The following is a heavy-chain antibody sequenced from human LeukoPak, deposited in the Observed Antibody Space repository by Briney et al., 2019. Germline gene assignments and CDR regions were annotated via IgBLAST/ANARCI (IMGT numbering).Heavy chain of an antibody. CDR3: AREVADYGGYYYYHYMDV. Sequence: ASETLSLTCTVSGGSISSYYWSWIRQPAGKGLEWIGRIYTSGSNNYNPSLKSRVTMSVDTSKNQFSLKLSSVTAADTAMYYCAREVADYGGYYYYHYMDVWGKGTTVTISS. CDR2: IYTSGSN. D-gene: IGHD4-23*01. J-gene: IGHJ6*03. V-gene: IGHV4-4*07. CDR1: GGSISSYY.